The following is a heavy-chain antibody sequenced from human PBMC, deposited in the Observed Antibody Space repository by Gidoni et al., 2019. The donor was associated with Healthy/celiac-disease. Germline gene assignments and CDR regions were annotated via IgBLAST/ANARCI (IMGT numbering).Heavy chain of an antibody. J-gene: IGHJ6*03. Sequence: QVQLQESGPGLVKPSETLSLTCTVSGGSISSYYWSWIRQPAGKGLEWIGRIYTSGSTNYNPSLKSRVTMSVDTSKNQFSLKLSSVTAADTAVYYCARGGYCSGGSCYKSFYYMDVWGKGTTVTVSS. D-gene: IGHD2-15*01. CDR2: IYTSGST. CDR3: ARGGYCSGGSCYKSFYYMDV. CDR1: GGSISSYY. V-gene: IGHV4-4*07.